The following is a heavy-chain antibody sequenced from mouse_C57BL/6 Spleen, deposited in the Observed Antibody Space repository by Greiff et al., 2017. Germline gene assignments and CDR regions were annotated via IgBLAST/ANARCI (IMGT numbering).Heavy chain of an antibody. Sequence: DVMLVESGGDLVKPGGSLKLSCAASGFTFSSYGMSWVRQTPDKRLEWVATISSGGSYTYYPDSVKGRFTISRDNAKNTLYLQISSLKSEDTAMYYCARQGYSNLYYFDYWGQGTTLTVSS. CDR1: GFTFSSYG. CDR3: ARQGYSNLYYFDY. CDR2: ISSGGSYT. V-gene: IGHV5-6*02. J-gene: IGHJ2*01. D-gene: IGHD2-5*01.